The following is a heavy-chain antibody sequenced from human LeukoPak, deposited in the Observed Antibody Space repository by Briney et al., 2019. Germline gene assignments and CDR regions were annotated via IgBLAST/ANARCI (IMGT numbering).Heavy chain of an antibody. CDR2: ISGSGGST. J-gene: IGHJ1*01. V-gene: IGHV3-23*01. Sequence: GGSLRLSCAASGFTFSSYAMSWVRQAPGKGLEWVSAISGSGGSTYYADSVKGRFTISRDNSKNTLYLQMNSLRAEGTAVYYCAKSGVITMIVVVITPAEYFQHWGQGTLVTVSS. CDR1: GFTFSSYA. CDR3: AKSGVITMIVVVITPAEYFQH. D-gene: IGHD3-22*01.